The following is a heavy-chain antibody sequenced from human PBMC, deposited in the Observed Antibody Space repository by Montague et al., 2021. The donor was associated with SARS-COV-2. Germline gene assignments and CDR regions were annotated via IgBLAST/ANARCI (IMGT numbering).Heavy chain of an antibody. CDR3: VRDHPYGGPRGAYDI. Sequence: SETLSPTCTVSGGSITGYYWSWLRRSPGKGLEWIAYIYDGGAVNXXPSLGSRVTISTDTSKNQLSLKVNSVTAADTAVYYCVRDHPYGGPRGAYDIWGQGTVVTVSS. D-gene: IGHD4-23*01. CDR2: IYDGGAV. V-gene: IGHV4-59*01. CDR1: GGSITGYY. J-gene: IGHJ3*02.